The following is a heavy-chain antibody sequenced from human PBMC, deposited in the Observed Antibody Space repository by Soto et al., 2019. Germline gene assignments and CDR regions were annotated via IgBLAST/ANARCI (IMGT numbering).Heavy chain of an antibody. Sequence: SKTRSLTWTVSSYSISSGSYWAWIRQPPGKGPEWIASIYHGGTTFYNPSLKSRITISVDTSNNQFSLKLTSVTAADTAVYYCARVHVMVVAGSTFDYWGHGTLVTVSS. V-gene: IGHV4-38-2*02. J-gene: IGHJ4*01. CDR2: IYHGGTT. CDR1: SYSISSGSY. CDR3: ARVHVMVVAGSTFDY. D-gene: IGHD6-19*01.